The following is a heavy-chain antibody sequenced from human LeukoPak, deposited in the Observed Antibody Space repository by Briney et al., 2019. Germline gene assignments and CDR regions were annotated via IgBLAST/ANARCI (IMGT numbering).Heavy chain of an antibody. CDR1: GGSISSYY. CDR3: ARHPPSRGYDLTHFDY. Sequence: SETLSLTCTVSGGSISSYYWSWIRQPPGKGLEWIGYIYYSGSTNYNPSLKSRVTISVDTSKNQFSLKLRSVTAADTAVYYCARHPPSRGYDLTHFDYWGQGTLVTVSS. CDR2: IYYSGST. D-gene: IGHD5-12*01. V-gene: IGHV4-59*08. J-gene: IGHJ4*02.